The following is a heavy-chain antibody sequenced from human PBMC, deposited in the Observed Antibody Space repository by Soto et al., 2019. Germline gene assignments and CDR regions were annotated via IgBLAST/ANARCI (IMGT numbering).Heavy chain of an antibody. CDR3: VRVKETSDWGAFDY. CDR1: GFTFSGFW. Sequence: EVQLVESGGGLVQPGGSLRLSCTASGFTFSGFWMHWVRQAPGKGLVWVSRINGDGSVTNYADSVKGRFTISRDNAKNTLYLQMNSLRVEDTAVYYCVRVKETSDWGAFDYWGQGTLVTVSS. CDR2: INGDGSVT. D-gene: IGHD6-19*01. J-gene: IGHJ4*02. V-gene: IGHV3-74*01.